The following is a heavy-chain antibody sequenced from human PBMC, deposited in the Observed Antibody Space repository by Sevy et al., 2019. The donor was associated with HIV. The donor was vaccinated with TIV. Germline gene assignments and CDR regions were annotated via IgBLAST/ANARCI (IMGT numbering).Heavy chain of an antibody. CDR3: AKAGEDGYGDDGGMDV. J-gene: IGHJ6*02. V-gene: IGHV3-30*18. Sequence: GGSLRLSCAASGFTFSSYGMHWVRQAPGKGLEWVAVISYDGSNKYYADSVKGRFTISRDNSKNTLYLQMNSLRAEDTAVYYCAKAGEDGYGDDGGMDVWGQGTTVTVSS. D-gene: IGHD4-17*01. CDR2: ISYDGSNK. CDR1: GFTFSSYG.